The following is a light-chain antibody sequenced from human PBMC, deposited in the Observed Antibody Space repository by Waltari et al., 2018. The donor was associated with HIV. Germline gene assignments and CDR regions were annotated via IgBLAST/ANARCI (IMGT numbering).Light chain of an antibody. V-gene: IGLV2-14*03. CDR1: SSDVGGYNY. CDR2: EVT. CDR3: SSYTSSSLEI. J-gene: IGLJ2*01. Sequence: QSVLTQPASVSGSPGQSITISCTGTSSDVGGYNYVSWYQQHPGKAPKLMIYEVTNRPSGVSNRLSGSKSGNPAPLTLSGLQVEDEADYYCSSYTSSSLEIFGGGTKLTVL.